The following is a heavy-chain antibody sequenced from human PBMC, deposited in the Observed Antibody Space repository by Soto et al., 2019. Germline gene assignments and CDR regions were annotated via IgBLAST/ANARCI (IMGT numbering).Heavy chain of an antibody. CDR2: IYSGGST. Sequence: HPGGSLRLSCAASGFTVSSNYMSWVRQAPGKGLEWVSVIYSGGSTYYADSVKGTFTISRDNSKNTLYLQMNSLRAEDTAVYYCARDLDYGYFDYWGQGTLVTVSS. J-gene: IGHJ4*02. D-gene: IGHD4-17*01. CDR3: ARDLDYGYFDY. CDR1: GFTVSSNY. V-gene: IGHV3-66*01.